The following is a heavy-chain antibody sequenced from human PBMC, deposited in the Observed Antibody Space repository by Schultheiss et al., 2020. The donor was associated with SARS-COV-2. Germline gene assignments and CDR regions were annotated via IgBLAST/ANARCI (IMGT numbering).Heavy chain of an antibody. J-gene: IGHJ6*02. D-gene: IGHD4-11*01. CDR3: AKVWMTTLSYYYGMDV. Sequence: GGSLRLSCAASGFTFSSYDMNWVRQAPGKGLEWVAAISYDGSNKYYADSVKGRFTISRDNSKNTLYLQMNSLRAEDTAVYYCAKVWMTTLSYYYGMDVWGQGTTVTGSS. V-gene: IGHV3-30*07. CDR2: ISYDGSNK. CDR1: GFTFSSYD.